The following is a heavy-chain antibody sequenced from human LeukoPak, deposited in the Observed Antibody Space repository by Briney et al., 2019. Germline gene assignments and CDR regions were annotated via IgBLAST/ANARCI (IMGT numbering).Heavy chain of an antibody. CDR1: GGSISSNSYY. CDR3: VRGYYDVSSEHPKNFDY. J-gene: IGHJ4*02. D-gene: IGHD3-3*01. CDR2: IYYSGTT. V-gene: IGHV4-39*01. Sequence: SETLSLTCTVSGGSISSNSYYWGWIRQPPGKGLEWIGSIYYSGTTYYNPSLQSRVTISVDTSKNQFSLKLSSVTTADTAVYYCVRGYYDVSSEHPKNFDYWDRGTLVTVSS.